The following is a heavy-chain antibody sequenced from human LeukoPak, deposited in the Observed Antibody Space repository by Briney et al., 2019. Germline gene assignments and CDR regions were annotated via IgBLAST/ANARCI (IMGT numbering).Heavy chain of an antibody. CDR1: GGSISSGTYY. CDR2: IYTSGST. D-gene: IGHD2-15*01. CDR3: XXXXXXXXXXXSCYSGPNWFDP. V-gene: IGHV4-61*02. J-gene: IGHJ5*02. Sequence: SETLSLTCTVSGGSISSGTYYWSWIRQPAGKGLEWIGRIYTSGSTNYNPSLKSRVTISVDRSKNQFSLKLSAVTAADPAVYXXXXXXXXXXXXXSCYSGPNWFDPWGQGTLVTVSS.